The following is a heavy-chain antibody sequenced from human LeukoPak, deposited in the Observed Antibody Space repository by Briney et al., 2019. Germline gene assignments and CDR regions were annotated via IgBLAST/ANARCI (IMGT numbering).Heavy chain of an antibody. V-gene: IGHV3-7*01. CDR2: IKKTGSET. CDR3: AREDGYCSGGNCYSYFDS. D-gene: IGHD2-15*01. CDR1: GFTFNHFW. Sequence: GGSLRLSCAASGFTFNHFWMSWVRQAPGKGLEWVAYIKKTGSETYYVDSVKGRFTITRDNTRNSLFLQMYSLRAEDTAVYFCAREDGYCSGGNCYSYFDSWGQGTLVTVSS. J-gene: IGHJ4*02.